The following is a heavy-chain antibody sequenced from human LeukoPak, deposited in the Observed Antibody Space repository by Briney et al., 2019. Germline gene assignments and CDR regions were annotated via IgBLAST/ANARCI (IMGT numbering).Heavy chain of an antibody. D-gene: IGHD6-13*01. Sequence: PGGSLRLSCATSGFTFSSYGMYWVRQAPGKGLEWVANIKQDGGEKYYVDSVKGRFTISRDNAKNSLYLQMNSLRAEDTAVYYCAKHRDSSSWYVAFDIWGQGTMVTVSS. CDR3: AKHRDSSSWYVAFDI. V-gene: IGHV3-7*02. CDR2: IKQDGGEK. CDR1: GFTFSSYG. J-gene: IGHJ3*02.